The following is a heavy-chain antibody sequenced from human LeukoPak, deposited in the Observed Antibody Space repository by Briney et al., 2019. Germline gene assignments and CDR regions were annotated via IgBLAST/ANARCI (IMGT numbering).Heavy chain of an antibody. V-gene: IGHV1-69*06. CDR3: ARGRYSSGWYGGY. J-gene: IGHJ4*02. Sequence: SVKVSCKASGGTFSSYATSWVRQAPGQGLEWMGGIIPIFGTANYAQKFQGRVTITADKSTSTAYMELSSLRSEDTAVYYCARGRYSSGWYGGYWGQGTLVTVSS. D-gene: IGHD6-19*01. CDR2: IIPIFGTA. CDR1: GGTFSSYA.